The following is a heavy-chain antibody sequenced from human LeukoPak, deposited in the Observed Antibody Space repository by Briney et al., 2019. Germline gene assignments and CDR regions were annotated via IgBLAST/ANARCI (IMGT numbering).Heavy chain of an antibody. D-gene: IGHD5-24*01. V-gene: IGHV3-20*04. CDR2: INWNGINT. CDR1: GFTFHDHG. Sequence: GGSLRLSCAASGFTFHDHGMSWVRQAPGKGLEWVSGINWNGINTGYADSVRGRFTISRDSAKNSLYLQMDSLRADDTALYYCARDRLDGWLQEQDFRGQGTLVTVSS. J-gene: IGHJ4*02. CDR3: ARDRLDGWLQEQDF.